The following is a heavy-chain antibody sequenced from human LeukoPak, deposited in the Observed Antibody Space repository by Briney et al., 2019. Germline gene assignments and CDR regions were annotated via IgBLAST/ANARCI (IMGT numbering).Heavy chain of an antibody. CDR2: ISGSGDST. CDR1: GFTFSSYA. D-gene: IGHD2-8*01. Sequence: GGSLRLSCAASGFTFSSYAMSWVRQAPGKGLEWVSAISGSGDSTYYADSVKGRFTISRDNSKNTLYLQMNSLRAEDTAVYYCAKDPDCTNGVCSNYFDYWGQGTLVTVSS. J-gene: IGHJ4*02. V-gene: IGHV3-23*01. CDR3: AKDPDCTNGVCSNYFDY.